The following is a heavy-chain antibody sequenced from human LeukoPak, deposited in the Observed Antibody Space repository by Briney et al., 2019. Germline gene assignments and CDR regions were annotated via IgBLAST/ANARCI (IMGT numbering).Heavy chain of an antibody. CDR3: ARDQATSGGGLDS. CDR1: GFTVTGTH. CDR2: IYTGGTT. D-gene: IGHD3-16*01. J-gene: IGHJ4*02. Sequence: GGSLRLSCAASGFTVTGTHMSWVRQAPGKGLEWVSAIYTGGTTHYSDSVEGRFTISRDGSKNILYLQMDSLRVEDTAVYYCARDQATSGGGLDSWGQGTLVTVSS. V-gene: IGHV3-53*01.